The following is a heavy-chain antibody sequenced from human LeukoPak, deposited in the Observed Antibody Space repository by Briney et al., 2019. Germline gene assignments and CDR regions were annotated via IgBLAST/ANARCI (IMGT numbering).Heavy chain of an antibody. V-gene: IGHV3-23*01. J-gene: IGHJ4*02. Sequence: GGSLRLSCAASGFAFSRYAMTWVRQAPGKGLEWVSSIDISGGSTYYADSVQGRFTISRDSSKNTLYLEMNSLRAEDTALYYCANEVRPNDYWGQGTLVTVSS. CDR2: IDISGGST. CDR3: ANEVRPNDY. D-gene: IGHD1-1*01. CDR1: GFAFSRYA.